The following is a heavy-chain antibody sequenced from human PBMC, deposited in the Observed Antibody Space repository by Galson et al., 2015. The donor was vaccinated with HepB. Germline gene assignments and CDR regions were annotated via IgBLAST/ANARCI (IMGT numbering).Heavy chain of an antibody. CDR1: GFSLTTSGVG. V-gene: IGHV2-5*02. J-gene: IGHJ4*02. D-gene: IGHD6-6*01. CDR3: AHSFGSSASDY. CDR2: IYWDDDK. Sequence: PALVKPTQTLTLTCTFSGFSLTTSGVGVGWIRQPPGKALEWLALIYWDDDKRYSPSLRSRLTITKDNSKNQVVLTVTNMDPVDTATYYCAHSFGSSASDYWGQGTLVTVSS.